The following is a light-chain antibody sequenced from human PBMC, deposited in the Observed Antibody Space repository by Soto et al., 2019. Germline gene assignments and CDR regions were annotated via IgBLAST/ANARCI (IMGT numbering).Light chain of an antibody. J-gene: IGKJ4*01. CDR3: QQYNSWLT. V-gene: IGKV3-15*01. Sequence: VVMTQTPATLSVSPWGRVTLSCRASQSVSYHVAWYQQKPGQTPRLVIYDASIRASGIPARFSGSGSGTEFSLTISSLQSEDFAIYYCQQYNSWLTFGGGTKVDIK. CDR1: QSVSYH. CDR2: DAS.